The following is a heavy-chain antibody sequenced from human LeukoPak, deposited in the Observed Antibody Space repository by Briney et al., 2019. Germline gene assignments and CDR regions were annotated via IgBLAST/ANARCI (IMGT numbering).Heavy chain of an antibody. D-gene: IGHD3-22*01. J-gene: IGHJ4*02. Sequence: GGSLRLSCAASGFTVSDFSMSWLRQAPGKGLEWVSAISGSGSYTDYADSVKGRFTISKDLSKNTLYMRMSSLRAEDTAVYFCAKRRYDSSGHFDSWGQGTLVTVSS. V-gene: IGHV3-23*01. CDR1: GFTVSDFS. CDR3: AKRRYDSSGHFDS. CDR2: ISGSGSYT.